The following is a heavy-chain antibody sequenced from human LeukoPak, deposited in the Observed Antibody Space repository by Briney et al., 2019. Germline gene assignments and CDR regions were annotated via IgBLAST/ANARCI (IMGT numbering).Heavy chain of an antibody. CDR3: ATSTYSSGWPDFDY. D-gene: IGHD6-19*01. V-gene: IGHV1-24*01. CDR1: GYTLTELS. J-gene: IGHJ4*02. CDR2: FDPEDGET. Sequence: ASVKVSCKVSGYTLTELSMHWVRQAPGKGLEWMGGFDPEDGETIYAQKFQGRVTMTEDTSTDTAYMELSSLRSEDTAVYCCATSTYSSGWPDFDYWGQGTLVTVSS.